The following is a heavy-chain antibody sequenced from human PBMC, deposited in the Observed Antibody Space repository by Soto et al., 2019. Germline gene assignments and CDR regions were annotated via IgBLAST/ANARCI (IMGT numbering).Heavy chain of an antibody. J-gene: IGHJ4*02. CDR3: ARMSGTYYVPDY. CDR1: NASITSSGYY. Sequence: QVQLQESGPRLVEASQTLSLTCTVSNASITSSGYYWSWVRQPPGKRLEWIAYIYHSGSTFYSPSLQSRLTMSVDTSKNQFSLTLRSVTAADTAVYHCARMSGTYYVPDYCGQGTLVTVSA. D-gene: IGHD1-26*01. V-gene: IGHV4-31*03. CDR2: IYHSGST.